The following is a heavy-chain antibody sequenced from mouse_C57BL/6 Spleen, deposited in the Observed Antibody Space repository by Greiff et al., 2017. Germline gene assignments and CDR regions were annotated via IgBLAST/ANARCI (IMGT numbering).Heavy chain of an antibody. CDR2: IYPGDGDT. V-gene: IGHV1-80*01. CDR3: AREGYGNYDLDY. J-gene: IGHJ2*01. CDR1: GYAFSSYW. Sequence: QVQLQQSGAELVKPGASVKISCKASGYAFSSYWMNWVKQRPGKGLEGIGQIYPGDGDTNYNGKFKGKATLTADKSSSTAYMQLSGLTSEDYAVYFCAREGYGNYDLDYWGQGTTLTVSS. D-gene: IGHD2-10*02.